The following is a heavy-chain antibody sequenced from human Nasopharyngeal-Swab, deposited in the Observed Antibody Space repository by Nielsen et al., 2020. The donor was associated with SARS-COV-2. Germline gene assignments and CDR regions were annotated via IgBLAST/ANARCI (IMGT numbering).Heavy chain of an antibody. J-gene: IGHJ6*03. CDR2: IWYDGSNK. Sequence: GESLKISCAASGFTFSNYGMHWVRQAPGKGLEWVAVIWYDGSNKYYADSVKGRFTISRDNSKNTLYLQMNSLRAEDTAVYYCAADYGDYNHNYYYYYMDVWGKGTTVTVSS. CDR1: GFTFSNYG. CDR3: AADYGDYNHNYYYYYMDV. D-gene: IGHD4-17*01. V-gene: IGHV3-33*08.